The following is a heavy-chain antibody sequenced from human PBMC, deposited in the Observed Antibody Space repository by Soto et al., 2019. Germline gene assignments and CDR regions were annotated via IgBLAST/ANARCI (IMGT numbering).Heavy chain of an antibody. V-gene: IGHV1-18*04. CDR1: GYTFSDYG. D-gene: IGHD3-10*01. CDR3: ARSYNYGSYWYFDL. CDR2: ISISSGNT. J-gene: IGHJ2*01. Sequence: QVQLVQSGAEVKKPGASVKVSCKASGYTFSDYGITWVRQAPGQGLEWMGWISISSGNTHFEESLQGRVTMTSDKTSTAYMELWRLRSDDSAMYYWARSYNYGSYWYFDLWGRGTLVTVSS.